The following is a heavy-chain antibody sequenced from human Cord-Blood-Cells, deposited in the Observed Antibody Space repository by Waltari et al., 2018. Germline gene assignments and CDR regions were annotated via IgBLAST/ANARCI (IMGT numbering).Heavy chain of an antibody. CDR1: GGSISSYY. D-gene: IGHD5-12*01. Sequence: QVQLQESGPGLVKPSETLSLTCTVSGGSISSYYWSWIRQPPGKGLEWIGYIYYSGSTNYNPSLKGRVTISVDTSKNQFSLKLSSVTAADTAVYYCARLAAGYSGYDFDYWGQGTLVTVSS. CDR2: IYYSGST. V-gene: IGHV4-59*01. CDR3: ARLAAGYSGYDFDY. J-gene: IGHJ4*02.